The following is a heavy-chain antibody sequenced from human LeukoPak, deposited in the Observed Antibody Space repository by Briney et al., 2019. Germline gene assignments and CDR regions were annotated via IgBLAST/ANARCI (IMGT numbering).Heavy chain of an antibody. D-gene: IGHD2-2*01. CDR2: IRHDGSNK. Sequence: GGSLRLSCAASGFTFSDYGMYWVRLAPGKGLEWVAVIRHDGSNKYYADSVKGRFTISRDNFKNTLYLQMNSLGAEDTAMYYCAKASSASPSCLNLWGQGTLVTVSS. CDR1: GFTFSDYG. J-gene: IGHJ5*02. CDR3: AKASSASPSCLNL. V-gene: IGHV3-30*02.